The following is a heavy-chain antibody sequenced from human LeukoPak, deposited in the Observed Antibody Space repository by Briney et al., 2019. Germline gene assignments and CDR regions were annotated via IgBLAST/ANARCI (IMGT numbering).Heavy chain of an antibody. V-gene: IGHV4-61*02. CDR3: ARSHYGSGSYYSVGDY. CDR2: IYTSGST. Sequence: SETLSLTCTVSGGSISSGSYYWSWIRQPAGKGLEWIGRIYTSGSTNYNPSLKSRVTISVDTSKNQFSLKLSSVSAADTAVYYCARSHYGSGSYYSVGDYWGQGTLVTVSS. D-gene: IGHD3-10*01. CDR1: GGSISSGSYY. J-gene: IGHJ4*02.